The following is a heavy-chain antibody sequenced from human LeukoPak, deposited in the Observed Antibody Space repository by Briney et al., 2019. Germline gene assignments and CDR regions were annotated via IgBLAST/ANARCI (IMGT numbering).Heavy chain of an antibody. CDR1: GFTFSSHW. Sequence: GGSLRLSCAASGFTFSSHWMSWVRQAPGKGLEWVANMKQDGNEKYYVDSVKGRFTISRDNAKNSLYLQMNSLRAEDTAVYYCASQITISYYFDYWGQGTLVTVSS. CDR2: MKQDGNEK. D-gene: IGHD3-10*01. CDR3: ASQITISYYFDY. V-gene: IGHV3-7*01. J-gene: IGHJ4*02.